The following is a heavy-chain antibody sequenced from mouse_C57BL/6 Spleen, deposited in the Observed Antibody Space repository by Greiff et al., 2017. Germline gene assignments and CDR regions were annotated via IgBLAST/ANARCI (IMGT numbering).Heavy chain of an antibody. D-gene: IGHD1-1*01. J-gene: IGHJ4*01. V-gene: IGHV5-6*02. Sequence: EVKLVESGGDLVKPGGSLKLSCAASGFTFSSYGMSWVRQTPDKRLEWVATISSGGSYTYYPDSVKGRFTISRDNAKNTLYQQMSSLKSEDTAMYYCARHPITTVVNYYAMDYWGQGTSVTVSS. CDR3: ARHPITTVVNYYAMDY. CDR2: ISSGGSYT. CDR1: GFTFSSYG.